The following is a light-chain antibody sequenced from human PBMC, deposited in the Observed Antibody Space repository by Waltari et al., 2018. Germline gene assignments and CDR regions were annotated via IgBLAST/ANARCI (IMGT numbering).Light chain of an antibody. J-gene: IGKJ1*01. Sequence: EIVLTQSPGTLSLSPGETATLSCRASQSVTSNYLAWYQQKPGQAPRLLISGATSRATGIPDRFSGSGSGTDFTLTISRLETEDFAVYHCQQYGSSPWTFGQGTKVEIK. CDR1: QSVTSNY. V-gene: IGKV3-20*01. CDR3: QQYGSSPWT. CDR2: GAT.